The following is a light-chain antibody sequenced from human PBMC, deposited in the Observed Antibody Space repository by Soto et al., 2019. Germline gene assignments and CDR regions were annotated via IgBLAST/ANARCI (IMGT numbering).Light chain of an antibody. V-gene: IGKV3-20*01. CDR1: QSISSSY. J-gene: IGKJ4*01. CDR3: QQYGDSLLT. CDR2: HAS. Sequence: ENVLTQSPGTLSLSPGERATLSCRASQSISSSYLAWYQQKPGQTPRLLIYHASNRATGIPDRFSGSGSGKDFNLTISRLEPEDFAVYYCQQYGDSLLTFGGGTKVEIK.